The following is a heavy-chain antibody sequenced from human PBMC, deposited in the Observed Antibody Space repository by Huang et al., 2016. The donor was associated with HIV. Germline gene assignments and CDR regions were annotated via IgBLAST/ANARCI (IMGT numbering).Heavy chain of an antibody. Sequence: QVQLQQWGAELLKPSETLSLTCAVSGGSFSGHYWTWLRQPPGRGLEWIGEISDSGSTTYNPAPKSRVTISGDTSQSQFSLKLNSVTAADTAIYYCARMFKYDSGGYWGNDAFDIWGQGTMVTVSS. CDR3: ARMFKYDSGGYWGNDAFDI. CDR2: ISDSGST. CDR1: GGSFSGHY. V-gene: IGHV4-34*02. D-gene: IGHD3-22*01. J-gene: IGHJ3*02.